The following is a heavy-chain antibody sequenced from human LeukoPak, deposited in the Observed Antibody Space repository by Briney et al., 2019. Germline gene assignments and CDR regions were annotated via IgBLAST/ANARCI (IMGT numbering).Heavy chain of an antibody. CDR2: ISAYNGNT. Sequence: ASVKVSCKASGYTFTSYGISWVRQAPGQGLEWMGWISAYNGNTNYAQKLQGGVTMTTDTSTSTAYMELRSLRSDDTAVYYCARVESAGAPPQIFDYWGQGTLVTVSS. CDR3: ARVESAGAPPQIFDY. CDR1: GYTFTSYG. J-gene: IGHJ4*02. D-gene: IGHD1-26*01. V-gene: IGHV1-18*01.